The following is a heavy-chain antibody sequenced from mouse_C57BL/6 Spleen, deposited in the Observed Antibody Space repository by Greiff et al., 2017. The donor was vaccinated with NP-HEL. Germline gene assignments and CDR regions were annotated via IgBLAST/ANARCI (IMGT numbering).Heavy chain of an antibody. V-gene: IGHV1-50*01. CDR3: ARITAQASVYFDY. D-gene: IGHD3-2*02. J-gene: IGHJ2*01. CDR1: GYTFTSYW. Sequence: VQLQQPGAELVKPGASVKLSCKASGYTFTSYWMQWVKQRPGQGLEWIGEIDPSDSYTNYNQKFKGKATLTVDTSSSTAYMQLSSLTSEDSAVYYCARITAQASVYFDYWGQGTTLTVSS. CDR2: IDPSDSYT.